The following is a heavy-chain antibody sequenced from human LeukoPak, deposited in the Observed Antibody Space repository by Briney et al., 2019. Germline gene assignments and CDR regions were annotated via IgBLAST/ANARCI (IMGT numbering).Heavy chain of an antibody. CDR3: ARDWSVDIAAAATDWFDP. D-gene: IGHD6-13*01. J-gene: IGHJ5*02. Sequence: PXGSLRLSCAASGFTFSSYSMNWVRQAPGKGLEWVSSISSSSSYIYYADSVKGRFTISRDNAKNSLYLQMNSLRAEDTAVYYCARDWSVDIAAAATDWFDPWGQGTLVTVSS. V-gene: IGHV3-21*01. CDR2: ISSSSSYI. CDR1: GFTFSSYS.